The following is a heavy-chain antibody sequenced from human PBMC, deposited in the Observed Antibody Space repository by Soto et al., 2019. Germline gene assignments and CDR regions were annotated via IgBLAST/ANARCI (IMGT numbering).Heavy chain of an antibody. CDR2: ITGSGGST. J-gene: IGHJ4*02. Sequence: GGSLRLSCAASGFTFSSYAMSWVRQAPGKGLEWVSAITGSGGSTNYANTVKGRFTISRDNSKNTLYLQMNSLRADDTAVYYCANRDPYYFDYWGQGTLVTVSS. CDR1: GFTFSSYA. V-gene: IGHV3-23*01. CDR3: ANRDPYYFDY.